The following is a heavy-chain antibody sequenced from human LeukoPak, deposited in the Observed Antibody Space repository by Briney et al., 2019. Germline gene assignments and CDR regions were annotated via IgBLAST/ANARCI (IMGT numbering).Heavy chain of an antibody. Sequence: PSETLSLTCTVSGGSVSSGIYYWNWIRQPPGKGLEWIGYIYYSGSTYYNPSLKSRVTISVDTSKNQFSLKLSSVTAADTAVYYCARDSGCQRTSCPTEKLDAFDIWGQGTMVTVSS. D-gene: IGHD2-2*01. V-gene: IGHV4-30-4*01. CDR2: IYYSGST. CDR3: ARDSGCQRTSCPTEKLDAFDI. J-gene: IGHJ3*02. CDR1: GGSVSSGIYY.